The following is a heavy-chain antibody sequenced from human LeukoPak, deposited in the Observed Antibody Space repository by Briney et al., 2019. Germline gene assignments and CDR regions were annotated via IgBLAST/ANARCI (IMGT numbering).Heavy chain of an antibody. D-gene: IGHD6-13*01. CDR3: ARDDSLIGYSSSWYSASGFDY. J-gene: IGHJ4*02. Sequence: GASVTVSCKASVYTFTSYGISWVRQAPGQGLEWMGWISAYNGNTNYAQKLQGRVTMTTDTSTSTAYMELRSLRSDDTAVYYCARDDSLIGYSSSWYSASGFDYWGQGTLVTVSS. CDR1: VYTFTSYG. CDR2: ISAYNGNT. V-gene: IGHV1-18*01.